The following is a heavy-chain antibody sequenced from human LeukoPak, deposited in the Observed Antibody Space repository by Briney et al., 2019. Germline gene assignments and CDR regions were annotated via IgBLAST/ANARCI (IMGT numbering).Heavy chain of an antibody. CDR2: IIPILGIA. J-gene: IGHJ4*02. CDR3: ARREMATNYFDY. V-gene: IGHV1-69*04. Sequence: SVKVSCKASGGTFSSYAISWVRQAPGQGLEWMGRIIPILGIANYAQKFQGRVTITADKSTSTAYMELSSLRSEDTAVYYCARREMATNYFDYWGQGTLVTVSS. CDR1: GGTFSSYA. D-gene: IGHD5-24*01.